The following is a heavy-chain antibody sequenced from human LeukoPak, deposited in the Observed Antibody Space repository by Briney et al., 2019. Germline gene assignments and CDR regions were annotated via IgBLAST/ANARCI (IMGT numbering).Heavy chain of an antibody. V-gene: IGHV4-34*01. CDR3: QTYYCYDGMDV. J-gene: IGHJ6*02. Sequence: PSETLSLTCAVYGGSFSGYYWSWIRQPPGKGLEWIGEINHSGSTNYNPSLKSRVTISVDTSKNQFSLRLSSVTAADTAVYYCQTYYCYDGMDVWGQGTAITVSS. CDR2: INHSGST. CDR1: GGSFSGYY.